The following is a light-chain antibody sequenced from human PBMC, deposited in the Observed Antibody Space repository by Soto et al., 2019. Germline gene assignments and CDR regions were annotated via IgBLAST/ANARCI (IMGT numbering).Light chain of an antibody. CDR3: GAGHGSDSNFVMV. J-gene: IGLJ2*01. V-gene: IGLV9-49*03. CDR2: VGTGGIVG. CDR1: SGYGDSR. Sequence: QSVLTQTPSASASLGASVTLTCTLSSGYGDSRVDWYQQRPGKGPRFVMRVGTGGIVGSKGDGIPDRFSVLGSGLNRYLTINNIQEEDESDYHCGAGHGSDSNFVMVFGGGTKLTVL.